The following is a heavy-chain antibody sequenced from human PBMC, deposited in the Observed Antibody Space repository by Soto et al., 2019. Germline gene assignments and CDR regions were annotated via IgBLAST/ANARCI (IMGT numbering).Heavy chain of an antibody. J-gene: IGHJ5*02. CDR2: IIPILGIA. CDR1: GGTFSSYT. CDR3: VITMVRGVCDP. D-gene: IGHD3-10*01. V-gene: IGHV1-69*02. Sequence: QVQLVQSGAEVKKPGSSVKVSCKASGGTFSSYTISWVRQAPGQGLEWMGRIIPILGIANYAQKFQGRVTITADKSTSTAYMELSSLRSEDTAVYYCVITMVRGVCDPWGQGTLVTVSS.